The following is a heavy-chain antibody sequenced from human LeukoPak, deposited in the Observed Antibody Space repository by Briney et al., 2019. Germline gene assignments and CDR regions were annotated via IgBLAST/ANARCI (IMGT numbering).Heavy chain of an antibody. J-gene: IGHJ4*02. CDR2: ISAYNGNT. V-gene: IGHV1-18*01. D-gene: IGHD2-2*01. CDR1: GYTFTSYG. Sequence: ASVKVSCKASGYTFTSYGISWVRQAPGQGLEWMGWISAYNGNTNYTQKLQGRVTMTTDTSTSTAYMELRSLRSDDTAVYDCAREEYCSSTSCSLKDHWGQGTLVTVSS. CDR3: AREEYCSSTSCSLKDH.